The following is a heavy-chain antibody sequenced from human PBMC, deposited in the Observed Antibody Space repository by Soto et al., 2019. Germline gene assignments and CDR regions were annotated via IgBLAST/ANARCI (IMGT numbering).Heavy chain of an antibody. Sequence: ASVKFSCKTSGFTFIRHYIHWVRQAPGQGLEWVGWIDPNSGNTGYAQKFQGRVTMTRNTSISTAYMELSSLRSEDTAVYYCASAIRSSGYYYAFDYWGQGTLVTVSS. CDR3: ASAIRSSGYYYAFDY. V-gene: IGHV1-8*01. CDR2: IDPNSGNT. J-gene: IGHJ4*02. CDR1: GFTFIRHY. D-gene: IGHD3-22*01.